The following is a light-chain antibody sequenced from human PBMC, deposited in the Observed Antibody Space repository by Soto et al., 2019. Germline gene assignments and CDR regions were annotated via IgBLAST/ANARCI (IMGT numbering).Light chain of an antibody. CDR2: DAS. Sequence: DIHVTQSPSTLSASVGDRVTITCRASRSISNWLAWYQQRPGIAPKLLIFDASILQSGVPSRFSGSGSGTEFTLSISRLQTDDFATYYCQQYGSFSPITFGGGTKV. CDR1: RSISNW. J-gene: IGKJ4*01. V-gene: IGKV1-5*01. CDR3: QQYGSFSPIT.